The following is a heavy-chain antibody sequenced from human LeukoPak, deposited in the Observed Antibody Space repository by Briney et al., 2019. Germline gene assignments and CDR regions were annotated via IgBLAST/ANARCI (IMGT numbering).Heavy chain of an antibody. V-gene: IGHV3-30-3*01. D-gene: IGHD2-15*01. CDR1: GLTFSSYA. Sequence: PGRSLRLSCAASGLTFSSYAMHWVRQAPGKGLEWVAVISYDGSNKYYADSVKGRFTISRDNSKNTLYLQMNSLRAEDTAVYYCATEVVVAATGGYYFDYWGQGTLVTVSS. CDR2: ISYDGSNK. J-gene: IGHJ4*02. CDR3: ATEVVVAATGGYYFDY.